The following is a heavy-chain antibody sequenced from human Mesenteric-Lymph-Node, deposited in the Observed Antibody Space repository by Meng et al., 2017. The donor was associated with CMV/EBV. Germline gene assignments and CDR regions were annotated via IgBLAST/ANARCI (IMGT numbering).Heavy chain of an antibody. V-gene: IGHV1-69*04. D-gene: IGHD3-3*01. J-gene: IGHJ6*02. CDR3: ARDQVDYDFWSGYPPCYGMDV. Sequence: SVKVSCKASGGTFSSYPINWVRQAPGQGLEWMGRTIPILGIADYAQKFQGRVTITADKFTSTAYMELSTLRSEDTAVYYCARDQVDYDFWSGYPPCYGMDVWGQGTTVTVSS. CDR2: TIPILGIA. CDR1: GGTFSSYP.